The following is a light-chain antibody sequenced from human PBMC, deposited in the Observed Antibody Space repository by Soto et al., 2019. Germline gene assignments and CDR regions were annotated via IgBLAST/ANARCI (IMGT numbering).Light chain of an antibody. CDR1: QSVSSR. V-gene: IGKV3-20*01. Sequence: EIVMTQSPGTLSLSPGERATLSCRARQSVSSRLAWYQQKPGQAPRLLISGASSRATGIPDRFSGSGSGTDFTLTISRLEPEDFALYYCQHYVERSPITFGQGTRLEI. CDR3: QHYVERSPIT. CDR2: GAS. J-gene: IGKJ5*01.